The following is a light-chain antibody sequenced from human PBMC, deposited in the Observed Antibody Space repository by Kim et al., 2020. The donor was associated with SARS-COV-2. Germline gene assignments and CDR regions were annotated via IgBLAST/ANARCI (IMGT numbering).Light chain of an antibody. CDR1: QNVLYNSNNKNY. J-gene: IGKJ5*01. CDR2: WAS. Sequence: ATINCKSSQNVLYNSNNKNYLAWYQQKPGQPPKLLIYWASTRESGVPDRFNGSGSGIDFTLTINSLQAEDVAVYYCKQYYSSPITFGQGTRLEIK. V-gene: IGKV4-1*01. CDR3: KQYYSSPIT.